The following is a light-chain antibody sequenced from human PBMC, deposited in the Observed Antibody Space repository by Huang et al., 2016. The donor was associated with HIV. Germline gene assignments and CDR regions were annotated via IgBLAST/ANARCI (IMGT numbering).Light chain of an antibody. V-gene: IGKV1-6*01. CDR3: LQDHSFPRT. CDR2: AAS. Sequence: AIQMTQSPSSLSASVGDRVTITCRASQDIRDDLGWYQQKPGKAPKVLIYAASSRRSGVPSRFSGSGSGTDFTLTITSLQPEDFATYYCLQDHSFPRTFGQGTKVEIK. CDR1: QDIRDD. J-gene: IGKJ1*01.